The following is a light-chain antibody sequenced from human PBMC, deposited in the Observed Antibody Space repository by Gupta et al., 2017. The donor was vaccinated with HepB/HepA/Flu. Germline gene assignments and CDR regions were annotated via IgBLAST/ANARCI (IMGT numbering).Light chain of an antibody. CDR1: LSISKS. Sequence: IPRSPSSSSLSVSIGDRVTITCRASLSISKSLNWYQQKPGKAPNLFIYTASTLHNGVPSRFSGSGSGTEFTLTISSLQPEDFATYYCQQNYSSPLTFGEGTKVEIK. CDR3: QQNYSSPLT. V-gene: IGKV1-39*01. CDR2: TAS. J-gene: IGKJ4*01.